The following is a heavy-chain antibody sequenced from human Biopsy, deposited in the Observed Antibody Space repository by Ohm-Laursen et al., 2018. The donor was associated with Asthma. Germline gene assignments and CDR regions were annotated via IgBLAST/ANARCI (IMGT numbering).Heavy chain of an antibody. Sequence: SLRLSCAASGFTVSNYGMHWVRQAPGKGLDWVAVISSDGSNKNYTDSVKGRFTISRDNSRNTLHLQMNSLRAEDTAVYYCAKDVFPGWELRRGPDYWGQGTLVTVSS. D-gene: IGHD1-26*01. J-gene: IGHJ4*02. CDR1: GFTVSNYG. CDR2: ISSDGSNK. V-gene: IGHV3-30*18. CDR3: AKDVFPGWELRRGPDY.